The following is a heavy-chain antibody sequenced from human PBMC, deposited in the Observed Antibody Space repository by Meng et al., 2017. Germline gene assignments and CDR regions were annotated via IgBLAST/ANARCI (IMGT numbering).Heavy chain of an antibody. CDR1: GFPFRRYS. CDR3: ARDQAGIAADGIKKNYYGMDV. Sequence: GESLKISCASSGFPFRRYSMNWVRQAPGKGLEWVSSFSSSSSYIYYADSVKGRFTISRDNAKNSLYLQMNSLRAEDTAVYYCARDQAGIAADGIKKNYYGMDVWDRGTTATVTS. CDR2: FSSSSSYI. J-gene: IGHJ6*02. V-gene: IGHV3-21*01. D-gene: IGHD6-13*01.